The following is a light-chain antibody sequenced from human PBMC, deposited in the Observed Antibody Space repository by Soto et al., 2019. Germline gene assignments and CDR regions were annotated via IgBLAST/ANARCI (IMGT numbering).Light chain of an antibody. CDR2: EVT. CDR1: SSDVGAYKY. Sequence: QSALTQPPSASGSPGQSVTISCTGTSSDVGAYKYVSWYQQYPGKAPKLMIDEVTKRPSGVPDRFSGSKSGNTASLTVSGLQAEDEADYYGTSYVGNDIWVFGGGTKVTVL. CDR3: TSYVGNDIWV. J-gene: IGLJ3*02. V-gene: IGLV2-8*01.